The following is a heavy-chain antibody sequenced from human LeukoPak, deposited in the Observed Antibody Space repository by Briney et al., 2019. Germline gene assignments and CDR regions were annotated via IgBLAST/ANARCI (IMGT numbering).Heavy chain of an antibody. V-gene: IGHV3-11*01. CDR3: ARVTLTSANFDY. CDR1: GFTFSDYY. Sequence: GGSLRLSCAASGFTFSDYYMSWIRQAPGKGVEWVSYISSSGSTIYYADSVKGRFTISRDNDKNSLYLPMSSLRAEDTAMYYCARVTLTSANFDYWGQGTLVTVSS. J-gene: IGHJ4*02. CDR2: ISSSGSTI.